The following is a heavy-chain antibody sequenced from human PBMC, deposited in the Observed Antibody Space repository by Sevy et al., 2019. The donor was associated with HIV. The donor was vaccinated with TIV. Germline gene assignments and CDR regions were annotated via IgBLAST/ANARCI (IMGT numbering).Heavy chain of an antibody. CDR1: GFTFSSYG. Sequence: GGSLRLSCAASGFTFSSYGMHWVRQAPGKGLEWVAVIWNDRSNKHYADSVKGRFTISRDNSKNTLYLQMNSLRAEDTAVYYCASLPNNYYDSSGSSGDDAFHIWGQGTMVTVSS. CDR2: IWNDRSNK. D-gene: IGHD3-22*01. J-gene: IGHJ3*02. CDR3: ASLPNNYYDSSGSSGDDAFHI. V-gene: IGHV3-33*01.